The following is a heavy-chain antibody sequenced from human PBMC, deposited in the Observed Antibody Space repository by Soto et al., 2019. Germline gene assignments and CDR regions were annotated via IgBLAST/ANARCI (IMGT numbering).Heavy chain of an antibody. CDR2: ISAYNGNT. J-gene: IGHJ5*02. CDR3: GYLKGAHYDFWSRPPDP. D-gene: IGHD3-3*01. CDR1: GYSFTSYG. Sequence: ASVKLSCKASGYSFTSYGIGWVLQAPGQGLEWMGWISAYNGNTNYAQKLKGRVTMTTDTSTSTAYMELRSLRSDDTAVYYFGYLKGAHYDFWSRPPDPWGQATLVTVS. V-gene: IGHV1-18*01.